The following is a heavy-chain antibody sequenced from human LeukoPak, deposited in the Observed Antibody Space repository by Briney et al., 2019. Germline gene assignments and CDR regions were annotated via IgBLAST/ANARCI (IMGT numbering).Heavy chain of an antibody. CDR2: INHSGST. Sequence: SETLSLTCAVYGGSFSGYYWSWIRHPPGKGLEWIGEINHSGSTNYNPSLKSRVTISVDTSKNQFSLELSSVTAADTAVYYCARGQGANWGQGTLVTVSS. CDR1: GGSFSGYY. CDR3: ARGQGAN. J-gene: IGHJ4*02. V-gene: IGHV4-34*01. D-gene: IGHD3-16*01.